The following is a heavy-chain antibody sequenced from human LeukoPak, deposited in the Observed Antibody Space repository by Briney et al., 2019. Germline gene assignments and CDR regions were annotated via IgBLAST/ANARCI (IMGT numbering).Heavy chain of an antibody. D-gene: IGHD4-11*01. CDR1: GFTFSSYW. V-gene: IGHV3-7*01. Sequence: PGGSLRLSCAASGFTFSSYWMSWVRQAPGKGLEWVANIKQDGSEKYYVDSVKGRFTISRDNAKNSLYLQMNSLRAEDTAVYYCARDEMTNEIAAFDIWGQGTMVTVSS. J-gene: IGHJ3*02. CDR3: ARDEMTNEIAAFDI. CDR2: IKQDGSEK.